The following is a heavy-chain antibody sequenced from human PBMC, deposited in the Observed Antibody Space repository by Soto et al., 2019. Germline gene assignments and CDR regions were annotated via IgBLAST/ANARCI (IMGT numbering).Heavy chain of an antibody. D-gene: IGHD3-22*01. CDR3: AKNPGYYYDSTGYHFDY. V-gene: IGHV3-23*01. J-gene: IGHJ4*02. CDR2: ISYGGGTT. CDR1: GFIFSSDW. Sequence: GSLRLSCAASGFIFSSDWMHWVRQAPGKGLEWVSAISYGGGTTYYADSVKGRFTISRDNSKNTLYLQMNSLRAEDTAVYYCAKNPGYYYDSTGYHFDYWGQGTLVTVS.